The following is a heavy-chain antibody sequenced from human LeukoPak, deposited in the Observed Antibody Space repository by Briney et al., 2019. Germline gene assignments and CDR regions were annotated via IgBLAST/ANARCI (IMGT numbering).Heavy chain of an antibody. CDR1: GFTFSSYW. CDR2: INHNGNVN. D-gene: IGHD3-16*01. J-gene: IGHJ6*02. CDR3: ARGGGLDV. V-gene: IGHV3-7*03. Sequence: GGSLRLSCAASGFTFSSYWMNWARQAPGKGLEWVASINHNGNVNYYVDSVKGRFTISRYNAKNSLYLQMSNLRAEDTAVYFCARGGGLDVWGQGATVTVSS.